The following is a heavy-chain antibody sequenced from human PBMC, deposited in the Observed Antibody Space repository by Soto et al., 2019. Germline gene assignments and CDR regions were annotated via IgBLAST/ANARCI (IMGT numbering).Heavy chain of an antibody. CDR1: GFTFSDYY. CDR2: ISSSSSYT. D-gene: IGHD4-4*01. J-gene: IGHJ5*02. CDR3: AKMTTVTWFDP. Sequence: LRLSCAASGFTFSDYYMSWIRQAPGKGLEWVSYISSSSSYTNYADSVKGRFTISRDNAKNSLYLQMNSLRAEDTAVYYCAKMTTVTWFDPWGQGTLVTVSS. V-gene: IGHV3-11*06.